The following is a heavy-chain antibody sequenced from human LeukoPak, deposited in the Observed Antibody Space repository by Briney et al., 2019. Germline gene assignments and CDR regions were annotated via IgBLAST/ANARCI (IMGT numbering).Heavy chain of an antibody. V-gene: IGHV4-61*02. D-gene: IGHD1-26*01. CDR2: VYASGTT. J-gene: IGHJ4*02. Sequence: SETLSLTCTVSGDSISSGSYYWSWIRQPAGRGLEWIGRVYASGTTTYNPSLKSRVAISLDTSKDQFSLKLSSVTAADSAVYYCARDRLSYSGSYQFDYWGQGTLVTVSS. CDR3: ARDRLSYSGSYQFDY. CDR1: GDSISSGSYY.